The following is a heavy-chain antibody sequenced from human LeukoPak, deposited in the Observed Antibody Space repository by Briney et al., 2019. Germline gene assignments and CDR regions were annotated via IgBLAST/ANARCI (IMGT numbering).Heavy chain of an antibody. CDR1: GFTFSRYG. J-gene: IGHJ4*02. CDR2: ISYDGSNK. CDR3: AKALYATEAIDY. D-gene: IGHD2-2*02. Sequence: GGSLRLSCAASGFTFSRYGMHWVRQAPGKGLEWMAVISYDGSNKYYGDSVKGRFTISRDNSKNTLYLQMNSLRAEDTAVYYCAKALYATEAIDYWGQGTLVTVSS. V-gene: IGHV3-30*18.